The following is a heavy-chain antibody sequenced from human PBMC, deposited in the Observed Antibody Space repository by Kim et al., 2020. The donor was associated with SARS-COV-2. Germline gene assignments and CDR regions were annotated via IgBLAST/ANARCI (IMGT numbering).Heavy chain of an antibody. CDR3: TLVGAAPIEYFQH. D-gene: IGHD1-26*01. CDR2: IRSKAYGGTT. V-gene: IGHV3-49*04. Sequence: GGSLRLSCTASGFTFGDYAMSWVRQAPGKGLEWVGFIRSKAYGGTTEYAASVKGRFTISRDDSKSIAYLQMNSLKTEDTAVYYCTLVGAAPIEYFQHWGQGTLVTVSS. CDR1: GFTFGDYA. J-gene: IGHJ1*01.